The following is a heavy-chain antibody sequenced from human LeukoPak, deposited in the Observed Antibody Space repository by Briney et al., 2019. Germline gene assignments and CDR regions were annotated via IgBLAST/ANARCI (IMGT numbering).Heavy chain of an antibody. D-gene: IGHD3-10*01. J-gene: IGHJ5*02. Sequence: GGSLRLSCAASGFTFSSYGMHWVRQAPAKGLEGVAVIWYDGSNKYYADSVKGRFTISRDNSKNTLYLQMNSLRAEDTAVYYCARDNYYGSGEDWFDPWGQGTLVTVSS. CDR3: ARDNYYGSGEDWFDP. CDR2: IWYDGSNK. V-gene: IGHV3-33*01. CDR1: GFTFSSYG.